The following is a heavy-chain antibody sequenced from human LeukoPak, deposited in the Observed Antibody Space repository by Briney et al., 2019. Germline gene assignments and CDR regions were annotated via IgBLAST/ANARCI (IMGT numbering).Heavy chain of an antibody. V-gene: IGHV3-9*01. J-gene: IGHJ5*02. CDR3: AKDILPGIAAAGNSWFDP. CDR2: ISWNSGSI. CDR1: GFTFDDYA. Sequence: ALRLSCAASGFTFDDYAMHGVRQAPGKGLEWVSGISWNSGSIGYADSVKGRFTISRDNAKNSLYLQMNRLRAEDTALYYFAKDILPGIAAAGNSWFDPWGQGTLVTVSS. D-gene: IGHD6-13*01.